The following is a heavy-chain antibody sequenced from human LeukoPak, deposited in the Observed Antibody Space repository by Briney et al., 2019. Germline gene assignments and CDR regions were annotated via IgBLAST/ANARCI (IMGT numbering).Heavy chain of an antibody. D-gene: IGHD4-17*01. CDR2: VSYLGST. CDR3: ARDPTTVTKGLDI. CDR1: GDSFSSHY. V-gene: IGHV4-59*11. J-gene: IGHJ3*02. Sequence: SETLSLTCTVSGDSFSSHYWSWVRQPPGRGLEWIGYVSYLGSTNYNPSLKSRVTISVDTSKNQFSLKLSSVTAADTAVYYCARDPTTVTKGLDIWGQGTMVTVSS.